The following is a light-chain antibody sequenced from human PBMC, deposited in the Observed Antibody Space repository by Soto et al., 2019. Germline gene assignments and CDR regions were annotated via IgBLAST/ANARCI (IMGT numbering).Light chain of an antibody. CDR2: WAS. CDR1: QSGLYSSNNKNY. Sequence: DIVMTQSPDSLAVSLGERATINCKSSQSGLYSSNNKNYLAWYQQKPGQPPKLVIYWASTGESGVPDRFSGSRSGTDFTITISSLKAEDVAVYYCQQYYSTPYTFGQGTKLEIK. V-gene: IGKV4-1*01. J-gene: IGKJ2*01. CDR3: QQYYSTPYT.